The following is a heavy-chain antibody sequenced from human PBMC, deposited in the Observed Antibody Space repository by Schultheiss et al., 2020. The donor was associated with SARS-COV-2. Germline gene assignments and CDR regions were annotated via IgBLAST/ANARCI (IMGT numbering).Heavy chain of an antibody. CDR1: GGSISSGGYY. J-gene: IGHJ6*02. CDR3: ARGTAARQFYYYGMDV. D-gene: IGHD6-6*01. V-gene: IGHV4-30-4*01. CDR2: IYYSGST. Sequence: SETLSLTCTVSGGSISSGGYYWSWIRQPPGKGLEWIGYIYYSGSTYYNPSLKSRVTISVDTSKNHFSLKLSSVTAADTAVYYCARGTAARQFYYYGMDVWGQGTTVTVSS.